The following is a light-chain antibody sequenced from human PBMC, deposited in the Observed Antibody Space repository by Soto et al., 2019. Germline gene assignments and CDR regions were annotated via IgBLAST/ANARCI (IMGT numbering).Light chain of an antibody. CDR3: QQYKNWLSLT. V-gene: IGKV3-15*01. CDR2: SAS. Sequence: EIVMTQSPATLSVSPGERATLSCRASQSVSSNLAWYQQKPGQAPRLLIYSASTRATDIPARFSGSGSGTEFTLTISSLQSEDFAVYYCQQYKNWLSLTFGGGTKVEIK. J-gene: IGKJ4*01. CDR1: QSVSSN.